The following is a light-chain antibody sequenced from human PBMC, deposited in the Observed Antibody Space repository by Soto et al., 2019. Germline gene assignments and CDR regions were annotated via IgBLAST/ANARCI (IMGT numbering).Light chain of an antibody. J-gene: IGLJ2*01. CDR1: NSNIGRND. CDR3: AAWDDTLRAGV. CDR2: SND. Sequence: QSVLAQPPSASGTPGQRVTISCSGSNSNIGRNDVTWYQQVPGTAPQCLIYSNDQRPSGVPDRISGSRSGTSASLAISGLQSGDEAEYYCAAWDDTLRAGVFGGGTKLTVL. V-gene: IGLV1-44*01.